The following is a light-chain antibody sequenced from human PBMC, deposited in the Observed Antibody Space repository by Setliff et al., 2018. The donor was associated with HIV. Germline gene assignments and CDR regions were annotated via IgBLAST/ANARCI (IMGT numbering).Light chain of an antibody. CDR3: CSYTSSLTYV. CDR1: SSDVGSYNF. Sequence: QSALTQPASVSGSPGQSITISCTGTSSDVGSYNFVSWYQQHPGKAPQLMIYDVSQRPSGVSHRFSGSKSGNTASLTISGLQPEDEADYYCCSYTSSLTYVFGIGTKVTVL. CDR2: DVS. J-gene: IGLJ1*01. V-gene: IGLV2-14*03.